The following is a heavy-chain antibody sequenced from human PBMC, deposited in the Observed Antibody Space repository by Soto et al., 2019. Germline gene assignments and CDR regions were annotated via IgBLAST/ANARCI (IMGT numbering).Heavy chain of an antibody. CDR3: AKNPGYYYDSTGYHFDY. V-gene: IGHV3-23*01. CDR2: ISYGGGTT. J-gene: IGHJ4*02. CDR1: EFTFSNYA. Sequence: EVQLLESGGGLVQPGGSLRLSCAASEFTFSNYAMSWVRQAPWKGLEWVSAISYGGGTTYYSDSVKGRFTISRDNSKNTLYLQMKSLRAEDTAVYYYAKNPGYYYDSTGYHFDYWGQGTLVTVSS. D-gene: IGHD3-22*01.